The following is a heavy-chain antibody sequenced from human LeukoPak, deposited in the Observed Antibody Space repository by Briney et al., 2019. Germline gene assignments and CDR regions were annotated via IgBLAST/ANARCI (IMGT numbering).Heavy chain of an antibody. CDR1: VFTFSEHY. Sequence: GGSLRLSSAPSVFTFSEHYMDWVSQAPRTGLGWVGRSRNEARSYTTDYAASVKARFTITRDDSKNSVDLQMSSLKTEDTDVYYCTRVGLGVTGTVSDSWGQGTLVTVSS. CDR3: TRVGLGVTGTVSDS. V-gene: IGHV3-72*01. D-gene: IGHD6-19*01. J-gene: IGHJ4*02. CDR2: SRNEARSYTT.